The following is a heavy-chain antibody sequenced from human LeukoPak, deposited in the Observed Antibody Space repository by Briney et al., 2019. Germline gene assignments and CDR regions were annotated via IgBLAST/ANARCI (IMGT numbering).Heavy chain of an antibody. Sequence: QPGGSLRLSCEASGFTFTSYWMSWVRQAPGKGPEWVAHIKENGNEQYYADSVKGRFTISRDNVKQSLGLQMNSLRVEDTAVYYCARDGPLTGDPLDYWGQGTLVTVSS. CDR2: IKENGNEQ. D-gene: IGHD7-27*01. V-gene: IGHV3-7*01. J-gene: IGHJ4*02. CDR3: ARDGPLTGDPLDY. CDR1: GFTFTSYW.